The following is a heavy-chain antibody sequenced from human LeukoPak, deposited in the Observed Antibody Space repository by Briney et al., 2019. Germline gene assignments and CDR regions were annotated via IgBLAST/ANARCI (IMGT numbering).Heavy chain of an antibody. V-gene: IGHV4-59*08. D-gene: IGHD3-22*01. Sequence: SETLSLTCTVSGGSTSSYYWSWIRQPPGEGLEWIGYIYYSGSTNYNPSLKSRVTISVDTSKNQFSLKLSSVTAADTAVYYCARWNYYDSSGYDYWGQGTLVTVSS. CDR2: IYYSGST. J-gene: IGHJ4*02. CDR3: ARWNYYDSSGYDY. CDR1: GGSTSSYY.